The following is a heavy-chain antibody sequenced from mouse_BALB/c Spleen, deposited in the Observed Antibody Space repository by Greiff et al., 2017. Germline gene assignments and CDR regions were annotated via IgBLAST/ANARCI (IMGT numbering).Heavy chain of an antibody. CDR3: ARSLYAMDY. CDR2: IWGGGST. CDR1: GFSLSSYS. Sequence: QVQLKESGPGLVAPSQSLSITCTVSGFSLSSYSVHWVRQPPGKGLEWLGMIWGGGSTDYNAAFISRLSISKDNSKSQVFFKMNSLQANDTAIYYCARSLYAMDYWGQGTSVTVSS. J-gene: IGHJ4*01. V-gene: IGHV2-6-4*01.